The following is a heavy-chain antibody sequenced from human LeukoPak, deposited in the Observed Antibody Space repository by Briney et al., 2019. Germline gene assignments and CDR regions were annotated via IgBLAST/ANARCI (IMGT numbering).Heavy chain of an antibody. CDR3: ARVGRTYYEYYFDY. Sequence: PSETLSLTCAVYGGSFSGYYWSWIRQPAGKGLEWIGRIYSTGSTNYNPSFKSRVTMSVDTSKNQFSLKLSSVTAADTAVYYCARVGRTYYEYYFDYWGQGTLVTVSS. CDR2: IYSTGST. V-gene: IGHV4-59*10. CDR1: GGSFSGYY. D-gene: IGHD3-10*01. J-gene: IGHJ4*02.